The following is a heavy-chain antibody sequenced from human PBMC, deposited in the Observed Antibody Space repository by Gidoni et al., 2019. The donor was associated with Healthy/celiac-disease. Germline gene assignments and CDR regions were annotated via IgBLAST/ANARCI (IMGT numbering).Heavy chain of an antibody. CDR3: AKSLVATILGGGFDY. CDR2: ISWNSGSI. J-gene: IGHJ4*02. CDR1: GFTFDDYA. Sequence: EVQLVESGGGLVQPGRSLRLSCAASGFTFDDYAMHWVRQAPGKGLEWVSGISWNSGSIGYADSVKGRFTISRDNAKNSLYLQMNSLRAEDTALYYCAKSLVATILGGGFDYWGQGTLVTVSS. D-gene: IGHD5-12*01. V-gene: IGHV3-9*01.